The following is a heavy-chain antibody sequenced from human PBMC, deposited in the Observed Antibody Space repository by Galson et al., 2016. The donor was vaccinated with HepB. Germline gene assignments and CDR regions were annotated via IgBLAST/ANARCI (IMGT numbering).Heavy chain of an antibody. D-gene: IGHD3-16*01. J-gene: IGHJ3*02. Sequence: SVKVSCKASGYTFTSYAISWVRQAPGQGLEWMGWISAYSGNKKYVQNLQGRVTMTTETSKSTAYMELRSLRSDATAVYYCARGLGSPNAFDIWGQGTMVTVAS. CDR3: ARGLGSPNAFDI. CDR2: ISAYSGNK. CDR1: GYTFTSYA. V-gene: IGHV1-18*04.